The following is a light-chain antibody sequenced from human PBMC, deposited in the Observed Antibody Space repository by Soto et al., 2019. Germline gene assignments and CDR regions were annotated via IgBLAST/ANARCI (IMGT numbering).Light chain of an antibody. Sequence: IVFMQSPDTLSLSPGERAALSCRASRSLSSDYLAWYQQKPGQAPRLLFYHASRRATGTPDRFSVSGSGTDFTLTISRLEPGDFAVYYCQQYGNSPQTFGQGTKVDIK. CDR2: HAS. CDR1: RSLSSDY. J-gene: IGKJ1*01. V-gene: IGKV3-20*01. CDR3: QQYGNSPQT.